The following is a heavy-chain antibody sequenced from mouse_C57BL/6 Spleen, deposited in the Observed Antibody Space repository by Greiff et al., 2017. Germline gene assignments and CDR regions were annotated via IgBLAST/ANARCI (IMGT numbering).Heavy chain of an antibody. J-gene: IGHJ3*01. D-gene: IGHD1-1*01. Sequence: QVQLQQSGAELVKPGASVKISCKASGYAFSSYWMNWVKQRPGKGLEWIGQICPGDGDSTSNGKFKGKATLTADKSSSTAYMQLSSLASEDSAVYFCAKPIYYGSSSFAYWGQGTLVTVAA. CDR1: GYAFSSYW. V-gene: IGHV1-80*01. CDR2: ICPGDGDS. CDR3: AKPIYYGSSSFAY.